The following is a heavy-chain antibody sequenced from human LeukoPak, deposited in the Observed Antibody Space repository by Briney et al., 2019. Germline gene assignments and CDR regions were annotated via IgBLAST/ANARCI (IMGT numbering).Heavy chain of an antibody. J-gene: IGHJ3*02. D-gene: IGHD5-18*01. V-gene: IGHV3-33*08. CDR2: IWYDGSNK. CDR1: GFTFSSYG. Sequence: PGRSLRLSCAASGFTFSSYGMHWVRQAPGKGLEWVAVIWYDGSNKYYADSVKGRFTISRDNSKNTLYLQMNSLRAEDTAVYYCARESYEYSYGFDAFDIWGQGTMVTVSS. CDR3: ARESYEYSYGFDAFDI.